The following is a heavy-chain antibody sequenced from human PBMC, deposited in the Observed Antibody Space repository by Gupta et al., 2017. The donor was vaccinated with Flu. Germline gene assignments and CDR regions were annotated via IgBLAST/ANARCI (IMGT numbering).Heavy chain of an antibody. J-gene: IGHJ4*02. CDR2: IKQDGSEK. CDR1: GFPFSSYW. V-gene: IGHV3-7*01. D-gene: IGHD3-3*01. CDR3: ARTYYDFWSGYCDY. Sequence: EVQLVESGGGLVQPGGSLRLSCAASGFPFSSYWMSWCRQAPGKGLEWVANIKQDGSEKYYVDSVKGRFTISRDNAKNSLYLQMNSLRAEDTAVYYCARTYYDFWSGYCDYWGQGTLVTVSS.